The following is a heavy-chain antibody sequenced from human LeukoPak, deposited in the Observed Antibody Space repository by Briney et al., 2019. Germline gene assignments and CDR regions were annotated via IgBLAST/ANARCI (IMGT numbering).Heavy chain of an antibody. V-gene: IGHV4-59*12. CDR1: GGSISSYY. J-gene: IGHJ6*03. CDR3: ARDAWEESPGWDGQTDNYYYMDV. Sequence: SETLSLTCTVSGGSISSYYWSWIRQPPGKGLEWIGYIYYSGSTNYNPSLKSRVTISVDTSKNQFSLKLSSVTTADTAVYFCARDAWEESPGWDGQTDNYYYMDVWGEGTTVIVSS. CDR2: IYYSGST. D-gene: IGHD6-19*01.